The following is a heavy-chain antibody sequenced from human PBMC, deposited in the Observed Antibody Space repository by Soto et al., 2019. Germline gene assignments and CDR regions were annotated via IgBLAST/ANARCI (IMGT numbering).Heavy chain of an antibody. CDR2: IYYSGST. CDR3: ARGEGSGYRLRAFNI. V-gene: IGHV4-30-4*01. CDR1: GGSVSSGDYY. D-gene: IGHD3-22*01. Sequence: QVQLQESGPGLVKPSQTLSLTCTVSGGSVSSGDYYWSWIRQPPGKGLEWIGYIYYSGSTYYNPSLKSRVTLSLDTSKNQFSLKLTSVTAGVTAVYYCARGEGSGYRLRAFNIWGQGTMVTVSS. J-gene: IGHJ3*02.